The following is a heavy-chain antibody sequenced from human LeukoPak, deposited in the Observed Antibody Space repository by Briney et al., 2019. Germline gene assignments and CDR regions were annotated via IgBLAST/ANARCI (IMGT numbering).Heavy chain of an antibody. V-gene: IGHV4-30-4*01. D-gene: IGHD3-22*01. CDR3: ARGPDSSGYYYFDY. J-gene: IGHJ4*02. Sequence: SETLSLTCTVSGGSISSGDYYWSWIRQPPGKGLEWIGYIYHSGSTHFNPSLKSRVTISVDTSKNQFSLRLSSVTAADTAVYFCARGPDSSGYYYFDYWGQGTLVTVSS. CDR2: IYHSGST. CDR1: GGSISSGDYY.